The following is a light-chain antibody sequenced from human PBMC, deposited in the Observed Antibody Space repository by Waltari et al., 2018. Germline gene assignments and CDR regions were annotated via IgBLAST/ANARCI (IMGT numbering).Light chain of an antibody. V-gene: IGLV1-47*01. CDR3: GTWDDSLSRPV. CDR2: KNN. Sequence: QSVLTQPPSASGTPGQRVTISCSGSSSNLESNYVYWYQQLPGTAPKVLMFKNNQRPSGVSDRFSASKSGASASLAISGLRSDDEADYYCGTWDDSLSRPVFGGGTKLTVL. CDR1: SSNLESNY. J-gene: IGLJ3*02.